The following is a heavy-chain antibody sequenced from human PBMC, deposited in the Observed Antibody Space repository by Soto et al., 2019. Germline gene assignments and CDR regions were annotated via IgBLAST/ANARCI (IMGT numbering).Heavy chain of an antibody. D-gene: IGHD3-10*01. V-gene: IGHV2-5*02. CDR2: IYWDDDK. CDR3: AQRLPHNGLGRELANWFDP. CDR1: GFSLSTTGVG. J-gene: IGHJ5*02. Sequence: QITLKESGPTLVRPTQTLTLTCTFSGFSLSTTGVGVGWIRQPPVKALEWLALIYWDDDKRYSPSLKSRLTITKATSKNAVILTMTNMDPVDTARYYCAQRLPHNGLGRELANWFDPWGPGTLVTVSS.